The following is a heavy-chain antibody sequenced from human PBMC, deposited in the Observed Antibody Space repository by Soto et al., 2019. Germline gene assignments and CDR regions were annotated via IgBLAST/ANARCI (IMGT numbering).Heavy chain of an antibody. Sequence: QVQLVQSGAEVKKPGASVKVSCKASGYTFPRYGISWVRQAPGQGLEWMGWINAYNGNTNYAQKLQGRVTMTTDTYTSTAYMELRSLRSDDTAVFYCARDPVAGTDFDYWGQGTLVTVSS. D-gene: IGHD6-19*01. J-gene: IGHJ4*02. CDR2: INAYNGNT. CDR3: ARDPVAGTDFDY. V-gene: IGHV1-18*01. CDR1: GYTFPRYG.